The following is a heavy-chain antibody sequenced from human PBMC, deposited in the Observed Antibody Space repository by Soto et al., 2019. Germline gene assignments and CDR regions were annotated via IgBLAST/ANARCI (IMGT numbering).Heavy chain of an antibody. Sequence: EVQLVESGGGLVKPGGSLRLSCGASGFSFSNAWMTWVRQAPGKGLEWVGRIKRKTDGGTTDYDAPVKGRFTISRDDSKNTVYQQMNSLKTDDTAVYYCTTDSPDGANSAHVLWYWRQGTLVTVSS. J-gene: IGHJ4*02. D-gene: IGHD2-21*01. CDR3: TTDSPDGANSAHVLWY. CDR2: IKRKTDGGTT. V-gene: IGHV3-15*07. CDR1: GFSFSNAW.